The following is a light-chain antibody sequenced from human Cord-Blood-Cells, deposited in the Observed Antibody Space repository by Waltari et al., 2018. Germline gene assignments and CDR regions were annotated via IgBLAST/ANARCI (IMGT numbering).Light chain of an antibody. CDR1: QSVSSSY. CDR2: GAA. CDR3: QQYGSSPQT. J-gene: IGKJ1*01. V-gene: IGKV3-20*01. Sequence: EIVLTQSPGTLSLSPGERATLSCRASQSVSSSYLAWYQQKPGQAPRLLIYGAASRATGIPDRCSGSGSGTDVTPTISRLEPEDFAVYYCQQYGSSPQTFGQGTKVEI.